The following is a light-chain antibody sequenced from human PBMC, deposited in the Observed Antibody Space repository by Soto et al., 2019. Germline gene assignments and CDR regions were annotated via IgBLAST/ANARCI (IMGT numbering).Light chain of an antibody. CDR3: QQGYTTPYT. V-gene: IGKV1-39*01. Sequence: DLPMTQSPSSLSASVGDRVTITCRASQSISNYLSWYQEIPGKAPKLLIYAASSLQSGVPSRFSGSGSGTDFTLTISSLQPEDFAIYSCQQGYTTPYTFGQGTKLEIK. J-gene: IGKJ2*01. CDR1: QSISNY. CDR2: AAS.